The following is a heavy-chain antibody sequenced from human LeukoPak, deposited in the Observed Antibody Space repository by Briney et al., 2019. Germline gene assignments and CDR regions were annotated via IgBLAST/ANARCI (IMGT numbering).Heavy chain of an antibody. CDR3: ARGRVPAAKDYYYYGMDV. CDR2: ISYDGSNK. CDR1: GFTFSSYA. Sequence: GRSLRLSCAASGFTFSSYAMHWVRQAPGKGLEWVAVISYDGSNKYYADSVKGRFTISRDNSKNTLYLQMNSLRAEDTAVYYCARGRVPAAKDYYYYGMDVWGQGTLVTVSS. V-gene: IGHV3-30*04. J-gene: IGHJ6*02. D-gene: IGHD2-2*01.